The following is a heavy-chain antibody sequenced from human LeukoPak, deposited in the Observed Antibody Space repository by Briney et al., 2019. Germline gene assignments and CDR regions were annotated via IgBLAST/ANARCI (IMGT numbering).Heavy chain of an antibody. CDR2: INTDGIST. J-gene: IGHJ4*01. Sequence: GGSLRLSCAVSGFTFISYGMQWVRQAPGKGLAWVSRINTDGISTTYADSVKGRFTISRGNAKNTLYLQMNSLRAEDKAVYYCARELPREVTLDYWGQGTLVTVSS. CDR1: GFTFISYG. D-gene: IGHD2-21*02. CDR3: ARELPREVTLDY. V-gene: IGHV3-74*01.